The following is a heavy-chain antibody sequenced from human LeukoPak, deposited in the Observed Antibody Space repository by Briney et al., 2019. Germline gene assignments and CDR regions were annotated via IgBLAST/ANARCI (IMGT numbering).Heavy chain of an antibody. CDR3: ARDRSYDYDYYYGMDV. V-gene: IGHV4-59*01. Sequence: PSETLSLTCTVSGGSISNYYWSWIRQPPGNGLEWIGYIFYGGSTNYNPSLKSRVTISVDTSKNQFSLKLSSATAADTAVYYCARDRSYDYDYYYGMDVWGQGTRPPSP. CDR2: IFYGGST. J-gene: IGHJ6*02. D-gene: IGHD1-26*01. CDR1: GGSISNYY.